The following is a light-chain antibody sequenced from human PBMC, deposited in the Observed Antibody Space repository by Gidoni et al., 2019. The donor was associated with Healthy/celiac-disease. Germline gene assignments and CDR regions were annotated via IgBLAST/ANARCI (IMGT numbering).Light chain of an antibody. V-gene: IGLV1-47*01. Sequence: QSVLTQPPSASGTTAQRVTISCSGSSSNIGSNYVYWYQQPPGTAPKLLIYRNNQRPSGVPDRFSGSKSGTAASLAISGLRSEDEADYYCAAWDDSLSGPVFGGGTKLTVL. CDR2: RNN. CDR1: SSNIGSNY. CDR3: AAWDDSLSGPV. J-gene: IGLJ3*02.